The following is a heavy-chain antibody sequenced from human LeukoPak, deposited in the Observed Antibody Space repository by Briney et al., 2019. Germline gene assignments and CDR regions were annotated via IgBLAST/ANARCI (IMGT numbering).Heavy chain of an antibody. Sequence: ASVKVSCKASGYTFTSYGISWVRQAPGQGLEWMGWISAYNGNTNYAQKLQGRVTMTTDTSTSTAYMELRSLRSDDTAVYYCARTPYYYDSSGYYYPDYWGQGTLVTVSS. CDR2: ISAYNGNT. D-gene: IGHD3-22*01. CDR3: ARTPYYYDSSGYYYPDY. V-gene: IGHV1-18*01. J-gene: IGHJ4*02. CDR1: GYTFTSYG.